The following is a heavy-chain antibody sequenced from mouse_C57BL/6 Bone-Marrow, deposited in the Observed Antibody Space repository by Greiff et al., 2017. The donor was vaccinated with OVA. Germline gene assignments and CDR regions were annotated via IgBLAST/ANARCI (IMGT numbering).Heavy chain of an antibody. CDR3: TGTGTY. V-gene: IGHV6-3*01. CDR1: GFTFSNYW. D-gene: IGHD4-1*01. CDR2: IRLKSDNYAT. Sequence: EVQLQQSGGGLVQPGGSMKLSCVASGFTFSNYWMNWVRQSPEKGLEWVAQIRLKSDNYATHYAESVKGRFTISRDDSKSSVYLQMNNLRAEDTGIYYCTGTGTYWGQGTLVTVSA. J-gene: IGHJ3*01.